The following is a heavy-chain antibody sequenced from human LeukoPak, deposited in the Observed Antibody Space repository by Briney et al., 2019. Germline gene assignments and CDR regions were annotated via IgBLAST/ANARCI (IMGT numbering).Heavy chain of an antibody. V-gene: IGHV3-66*01. D-gene: IGHD6-19*01. J-gene: IGHJ4*02. CDR1: GFIVSSNY. Sequence: GGSLTLSFAASGFIVSSNYMSWVRHSRGEGLEWVSVFYSDCSTYYADFVKGRFNISRDNSKNTLYLQMNSLRAEDTAVYYCARVPAVAGTHFDYWGQGTLVTVSS. CDR3: ARVPAVAGTHFDY. CDR2: FYSDCST.